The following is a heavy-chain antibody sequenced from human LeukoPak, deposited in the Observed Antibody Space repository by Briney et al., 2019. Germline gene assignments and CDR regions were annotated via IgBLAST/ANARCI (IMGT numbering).Heavy chain of an antibody. CDR3: ASDIVATSGDF. D-gene: IGHD5-12*01. J-gene: IGHJ4*02. V-gene: IGHV3-11*01. CDR2: ITSSGDDI. Sequence: KAGGSLRLSCGASGFTFSDYYMSWIRQAPGKGLEWVAYITSSGDDIYYADSVKGRFTISRDNAKNALFLRMSSLRVEDTATYYCASDIVATSGDFWGQGTLVSVSS. CDR1: GFTFSDYY.